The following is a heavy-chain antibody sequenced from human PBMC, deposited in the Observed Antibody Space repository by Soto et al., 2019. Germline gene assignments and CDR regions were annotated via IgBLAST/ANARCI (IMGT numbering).Heavy chain of an antibody. J-gene: IGHJ2*01. V-gene: IGHV1-69*02. CDR1: GGTFSSST. Sequence: QVQLVQSGAEVKKPGSSVKVSYNASGGTFSSSTISWVRQAPGQGLEWMGRIIPILGIANYAQKFQDRVTITADQSTRTAYMELSSRRSENTAVYYCASFLGGPEKYCSSTSCLCRYFDLWGRGNLVTVSS. D-gene: IGHD2-2*01. CDR3: ASFLGGPEKYCSSTSCLCRYFDL. CDR2: IIPILGIA.